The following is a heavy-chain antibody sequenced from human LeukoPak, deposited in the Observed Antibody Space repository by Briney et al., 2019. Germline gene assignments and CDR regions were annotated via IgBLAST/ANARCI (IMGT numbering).Heavy chain of an antibody. J-gene: IGHJ4*02. V-gene: IGHV1-18*04. D-gene: IGHD6-6*01. CDR2: ISAYNGNT. CDR3: ARFVGPPHGSIAVD. CDR1: GYTFTGYY. Sequence: ASVKVSCKASGYTFTGYYMHWVRQAPGQGLEWMGWISAYNGNTNYAQKLQGRVTMTTDTSTSTAYMELRSLRSDDTAVYYCARFVGPPHGSIAVDWGQGTLVTVSS.